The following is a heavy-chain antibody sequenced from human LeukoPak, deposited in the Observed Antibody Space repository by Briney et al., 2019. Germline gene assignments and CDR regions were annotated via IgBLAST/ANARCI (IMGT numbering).Heavy chain of an antibody. V-gene: IGHV1-18*01. D-gene: IGHD3-3*01. CDR2: ISAYNGNT. Sequence: ASVKVSCKASGYTFTSYGTSWVRQAPGQGLEWMGWISAYNGNTNYAQKLQGRVTMTTDTSTSTAYMELRSLRSDDTAVYYCARYYDFWSGYPYYYYGMDVWGQGTTVTVSS. CDR3: ARYYDFWSGYPYYYYGMDV. J-gene: IGHJ6*02. CDR1: GYTFTSYG.